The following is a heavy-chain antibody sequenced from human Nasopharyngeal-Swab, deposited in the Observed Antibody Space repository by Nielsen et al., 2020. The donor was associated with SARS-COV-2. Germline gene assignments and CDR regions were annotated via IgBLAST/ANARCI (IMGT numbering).Heavy chain of an antibody. D-gene: IGHD3-22*01. V-gene: IGHV1-2*06. J-gene: IGHJ6*02. CDR1: GYTFTGYY. Sequence: ASVKVSCKASGYTFTGYYMHWVRQAPGQGLEWMGRINPNSGGTNYAQKFQGRVTMTRDTPISTAYMELSRLRSDDTAVYYCAKAMRITMIGYYYYGMDVWGQGTTVTVSS. CDR2: INPNSGGT. CDR3: AKAMRITMIGYYYYGMDV.